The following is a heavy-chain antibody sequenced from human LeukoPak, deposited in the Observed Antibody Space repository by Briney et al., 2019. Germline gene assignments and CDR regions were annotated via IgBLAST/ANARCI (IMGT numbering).Heavy chain of an antibody. D-gene: IGHD6-19*01. Sequence: GGSLRLSCVASGFRFDDYGMSWVRQAPGKGLEWVSYISSSGSTIYSADSVKGRFTISRDNAKNSLYLQMNSLRAEDTAVYYCARDGSGWYDYWGQGILVTVSS. J-gene: IGHJ4*02. CDR3: ARDGSGWYDY. V-gene: IGHV3-48*03. CDR2: ISSSGSTI. CDR1: GFRFDDYG.